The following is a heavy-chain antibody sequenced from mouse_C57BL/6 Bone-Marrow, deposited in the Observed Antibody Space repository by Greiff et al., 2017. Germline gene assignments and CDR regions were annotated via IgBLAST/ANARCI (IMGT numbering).Heavy chain of an antibody. CDR3: ARDSPYFFDY. CDR1: GYSFTGYF. Sequence: EVQRVESGPELVKPGASVKISCTASGYSFTGYFMYWVKQSHGKSLEWIGRINPYDGDTFYNQKFKVKATLTVDKSSSTAYMELLSLTSEDFAVYYCARDSPYFFDYWGQGTTLTVSS. V-gene: IGHV1-37*01. D-gene: IGHD6-1*01. CDR2: INPYDGDT. J-gene: IGHJ2*01.